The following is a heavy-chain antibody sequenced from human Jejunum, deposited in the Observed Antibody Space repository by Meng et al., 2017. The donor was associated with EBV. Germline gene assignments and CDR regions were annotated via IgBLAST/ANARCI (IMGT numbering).Heavy chain of an antibody. D-gene: IGHD4-17*01. Sequence: LQLPESGRGLLRPSGPLSLTVTSAGASINNNINSWGWTRQPPVKGMEWIGHVCRSGSNYNPSIQSRVTISVDPYKNQFSLKVNSVTAADTAVYYCVMGPDYAKSGYWGQGILVTVSS. CDR3: VMGPDYAKSGY. V-gene: IGHV4-39*01. CDR2: VCRSGS. J-gene: IGHJ4*02. CDR1: GASINNNINS.